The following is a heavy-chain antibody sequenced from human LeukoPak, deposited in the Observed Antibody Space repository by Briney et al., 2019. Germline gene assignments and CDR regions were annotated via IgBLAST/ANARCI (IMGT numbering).Heavy chain of an antibody. D-gene: IGHD3-22*01. CDR3: ARGSLTYYDSSGYYYRAFDI. V-gene: IGHV3-21*01. CDR1: GFTFSSYS. J-gene: IGHJ3*02. CDR2: ISSSSSYI. Sequence: TTGGSLRLSCAASGFTFSSYSMNWVRQAPGKGLEWVSSISSSSSYIYYADSVKGRFTISRDNAKNSLYLQMNSLRAEDTAVYYCARGSLTYYDSSGYYYRAFDIWGQGTMVTVSS.